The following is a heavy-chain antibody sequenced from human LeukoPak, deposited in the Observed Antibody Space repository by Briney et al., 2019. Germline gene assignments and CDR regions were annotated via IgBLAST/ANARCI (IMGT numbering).Heavy chain of an antibody. CDR2: ISASGDVT. D-gene: IGHD3-16*01. Sequence: GGSLRLSCAASGFSFSAYPMGWVRQAPGKGLQWLSGISASGDVTFHADRVKGRFAISRDNSKNTLYLQMTGLRAGDTAVYYCARGKDHEDYWGQGTLVIVSS. CDR3: ARGKDHEDY. CDR1: GFSFSAYP. J-gene: IGHJ4*02. V-gene: IGHV3-23*01.